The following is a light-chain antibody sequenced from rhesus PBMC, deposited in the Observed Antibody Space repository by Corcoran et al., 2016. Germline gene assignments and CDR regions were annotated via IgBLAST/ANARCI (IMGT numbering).Light chain of an antibody. CDR1: QSLSNY. Sequence: DIQMTQSPSSLSASVGDRVTITCQASQSLSNYLNWYQQKPGKIPKLLIYRASILPSGIPSRFSGSGSWTDFTLTISSLQPEDFATYYCQQGYSYPWTFGQGTKVEIK. CDR2: RAS. V-gene: IGKV1S9*01. J-gene: IGKJ1*01. CDR3: QQGYSYPWT.